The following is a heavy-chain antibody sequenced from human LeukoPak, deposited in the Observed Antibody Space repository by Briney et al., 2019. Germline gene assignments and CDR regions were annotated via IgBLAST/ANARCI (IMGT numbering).Heavy chain of an antibody. V-gene: IGHV3-11*04. D-gene: IGHD3-22*01. J-gene: IGHJ4*02. CDR3: ARDYYDSSGYYYFDY. Sequence: PGGSLRLSCAASGFTFSDYYMSWIRQAPGKGLEWVSYISDSGSTIYYADSVKGRFTISRDNAKNSLYLQMNSLRAEDTAVYYCARDYYDSSGYYYFDYWGQGTLVTVSS. CDR1: GFTFSDYY. CDR2: ISDSGSTI.